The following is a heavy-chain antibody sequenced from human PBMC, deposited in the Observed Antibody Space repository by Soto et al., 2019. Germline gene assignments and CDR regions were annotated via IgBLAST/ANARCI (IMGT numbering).Heavy chain of an antibody. CDR1: GFTFSSYA. J-gene: IGHJ4*02. Sequence: GGSLRLSCAASGFTFSSYAMSWVRQAPGKGLEWVSGISGSGGTTYYEDSVKGRFTISRDNSKNTLYLQMNSLRAEDTAEYYCAKGTAKEVPAAPFDYWGPGTLVTVSS. CDR3: AKGTAKEVPAAPFDY. D-gene: IGHD2-2*01. V-gene: IGHV3-23*01. CDR2: ISGSGGTT.